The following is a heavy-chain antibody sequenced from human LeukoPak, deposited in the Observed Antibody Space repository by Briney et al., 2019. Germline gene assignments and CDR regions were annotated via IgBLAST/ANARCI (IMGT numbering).Heavy chain of an antibody. CDR2: IIYSGGT. CDR1: GDSFGDYY. J-gene: IGHJ4*02. CDR3: ARMDSGSYFDY. Sequence: PSETLSLTCTVSGDSFGDYYWSWIRQPPGKGLEWIGYIIYSGGTNYNPSFKSRVIMSVDTSKNHFSLKLNSVTAADTAVFYCARMDSGSYFDYWGQGILVTVSS. V-gene: IGHV4-59*01. D-gene: IGHD3-10*01.